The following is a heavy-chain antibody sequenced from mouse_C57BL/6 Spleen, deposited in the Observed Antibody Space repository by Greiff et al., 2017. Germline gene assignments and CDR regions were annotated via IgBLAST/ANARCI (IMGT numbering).Heavy chain of an antibody. J-gene: IGHJ3*01. V-gene: IGHV3-6*01. CDR2: ISYDGSN. CDR3: ARERAGTGFAH. CDR1: GYSITSGYY. Sequence: VHLVQSGPGLAKPSPSLSLPCSVTGYSITSGYYWNWIRQFPGNKLEWMGYISYDGSNNYNPSLKNRISITRDTSKNQLFLKLHSVTTEDTATYYYARERAGTGFAHWGQGTLVTVSA. D-gene: IGHD4-1*01.